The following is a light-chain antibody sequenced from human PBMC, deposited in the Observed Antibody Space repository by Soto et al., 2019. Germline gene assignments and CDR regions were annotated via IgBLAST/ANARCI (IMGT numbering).Light chain of an antibody. J-gene: IGKJ1*01. CDR2: EAS. Sequence: DIQMTQSPSTLSASVGDRVTITCRASQSISDSLAWYQQKPGKAPKLLIYEASTLKSGVPSWFSGSRSGTEYTLTISGLQPDDFAIYYCQQYNGYWTFGQGTKVEIK. CDR1: QSISDS. V-gene: IGKV1-5*03. CDR3: QQYNGYWT.